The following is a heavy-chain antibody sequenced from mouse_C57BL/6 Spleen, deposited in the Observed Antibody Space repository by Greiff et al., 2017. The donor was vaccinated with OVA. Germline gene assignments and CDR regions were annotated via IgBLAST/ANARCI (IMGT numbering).Heavy chain of an antibody. D-gene: IGHD1-1*01. J-gene: IGHJ2*01. CDR2: INYDGSST. CDR3: ARGPNYGSSYGYYFDY. V-gene: IGHV5-16*01. CDR1: GFTFSDYY. Sequence: EVKLMESEGGLVQPGSSMKLSCTASGFTFSDYYMAWVRQVPEKGLEWVANINYDGSSTYYLDSLKSRFIISRDNAKNILYLQMSSLKSEDTATYYCARGPNYGSSYGYYFDYWGQGTTLTVSS.